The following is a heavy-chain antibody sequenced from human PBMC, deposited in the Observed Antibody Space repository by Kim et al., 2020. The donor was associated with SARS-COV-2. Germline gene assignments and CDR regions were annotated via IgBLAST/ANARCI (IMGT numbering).Heavy chain of an antibody. D-gene: IGHD1-26*01. CDR3: ARDSGTYSDAFDI. CDR1: GFTFSTYS. J-gene: IGHJ3*02. V-gene: IGHV3-48*01. Sequence: GGSLRLSCAASGFTFSTYSMNWVRQAPGKGLEWVSYISGSSGTIYYADPVKGRFSISRDNAKNSLYLQMNSLRAEDTAVYYCARDSGTYSDAFDIWGQGT. CDR2: ISGSSGTI.